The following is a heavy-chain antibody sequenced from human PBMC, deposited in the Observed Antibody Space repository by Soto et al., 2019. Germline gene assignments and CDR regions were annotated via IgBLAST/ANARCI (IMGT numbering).Heavy chain of an antibody. CDR2: ISSSSSTI. V-gene: IGHV3-48*02. Sequence: GGSLRLSCAASGFTFSSYSMNWVRQAPGKGLEWVSYISSSSSTIYYADSVKGRFTISRDNAKNSLYLQMNSLRDEDTAVYYCASIRPYYDILTGPDLDYWGQGTLVTVSS. CDR1: GFTFSSYS. J-gene: IGHJ4*02. D-gene: IGHD3-9*01. CDR3: ASIRPYYDILTGPDLDY.